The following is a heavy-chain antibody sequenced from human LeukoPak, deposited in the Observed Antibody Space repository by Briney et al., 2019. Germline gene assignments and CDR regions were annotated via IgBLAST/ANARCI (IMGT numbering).Heavy chain of an antibody. CDR3: VRDGGEWLPDY. CDR2: KSYSGGT. J-gene: IGHJ4*02. V-gene: IGHV4-59*01. Sequence: TXTLSLTCTVSGGSISSYSWCWIRQPPGKGLEWIGYKSYSGGTNYNPSLKSRVTISVDTSKRQISLTLNSVTAADTAVYYCVRDGGEWLPDYWGQGILVTVSS. CDR1: GGSISSYS. D-gene: IGHD3-3*01.